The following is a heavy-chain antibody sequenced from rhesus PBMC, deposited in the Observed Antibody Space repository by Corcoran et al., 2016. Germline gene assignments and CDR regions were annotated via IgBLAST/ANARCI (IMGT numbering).Heavy chain of an antibody. CDR2: IYGNSAST. J-gene: IGHJ6*01. V-gene: IGHV4S9*01. D-gene: IGHD4-29*01. CDR3: ARVPTVAAYYYGLDS. CDR1: GGSIRDYSY. Sequence: QVQLQESGPGLVKPSETLSLTCAVSGGSIRDYSYLNWILHPPGKGLEWIGNIYGNSASTNYNPSHKSRVTISKDTSKNQFFLKLSSVTAADTAVYYCARVPTVAAYYYGLDSWGQGVVVTVSS.